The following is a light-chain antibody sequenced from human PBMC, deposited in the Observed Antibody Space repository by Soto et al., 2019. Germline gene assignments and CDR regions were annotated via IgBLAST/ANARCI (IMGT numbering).Light chain of an antibody. Sequence: DIQMTQSPSSLSASVGDRVTITCRASQTISTYLNWYQQKPGKAPRLLIYDASSLLSGVPSRFSGSGSGTDFTLTIASLQPDDFSTYYYQQSDSTQYTFGQGTKVDI. J-gene: IGKJ2*01. CDR3: QQSDSTQYT. CDR1: QTISTY. V-gene: IGKV1-39*01. CDR2: DAS.